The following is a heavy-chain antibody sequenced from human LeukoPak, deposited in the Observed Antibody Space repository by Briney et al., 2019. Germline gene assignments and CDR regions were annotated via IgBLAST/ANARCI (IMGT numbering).Heavy chain of an antibody. Sequence: GGSLRLSCAASGFTFSDYSMNWVRQAPGKGLEWISYVGISSGNTKYAGSVKGRFTISGDKAKNSLYLQMNRLRVEDTAVYYCARDTKYAFDNWGQGTLVTVSS. V-gene: IGHV3-48*01. CDR1: GFTFSDYS. J-gene: IGHJ4*02. CDR3: ARDTKYAFDN. CDR2: VGISSGNT. D-gene: IGHD2-2*01.